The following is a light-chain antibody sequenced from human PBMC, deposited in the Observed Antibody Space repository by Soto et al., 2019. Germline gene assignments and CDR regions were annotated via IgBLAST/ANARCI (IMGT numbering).Light chain of an antibody. V-gene: IGKV3-20*01. CDR1: QSVSSSY. Sequence: EIVLTQSPGTLSLSPGERATLSCRASQSVSSSYLAWYQQKPGQAPRLLIHGASSRATGIPDRFSGSGSGTDFTLTISRLEPEDFAVYYCQQYGSSPKLTFGGGTKV. CDR3: QQYGSSPKLT. CDR2: GAS. J-gene: IGKJ4*01.